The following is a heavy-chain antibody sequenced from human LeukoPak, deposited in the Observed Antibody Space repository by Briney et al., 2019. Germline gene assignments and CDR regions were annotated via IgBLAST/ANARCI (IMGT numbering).Heavy chain of an antibody. CDR2: ISAYNGNT. Sequence: GASVKVSCKASGYTFTSYGISWVRQAPGQGLEWMGWISAYNGNTNYAQKLQGRVTMTTDTSTSTAYMELSSLRSEDMAVYYCARADIVVVVAASRGLDYWGQGTLVTVSS. CDR1: GYTFTSYG. D-gene: IGHD2-15*01. V-gene: IGHV1-18*03. CDR3: ARADIVVVVAASRGLDY. J-gene: IGHJ4*02.